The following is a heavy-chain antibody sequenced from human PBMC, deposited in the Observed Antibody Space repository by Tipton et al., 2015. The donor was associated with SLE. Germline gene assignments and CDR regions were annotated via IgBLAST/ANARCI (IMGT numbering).Heavy chain of an antibody. CDR1: GGTFSSYT. J-gene: IGHJ4*02. CDR3: AIAVAGTFFFDY. V-gene: IGHV1-18*01. D-gene: IGHD6-19*01. CDR2: ISAYSGDT. Sequence: QVQLVQSGAEVKKPGSSVKVSCKASGGTFSSYTISWVRQAPGQGLEWMGWISAYSGDTNYGKNLQGRVTMTTDTSTSTAYMELRGLRSDDTAVYYCAIAVAGTFFFDYWGQGTLVTVSS.